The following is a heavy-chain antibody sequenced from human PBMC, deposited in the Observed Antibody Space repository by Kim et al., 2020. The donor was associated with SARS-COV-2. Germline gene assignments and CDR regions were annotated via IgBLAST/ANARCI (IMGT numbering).Heavy chain of an antibody. Sequence: SETLSLTCSVSGAAIRSYYWSWLRQSPGKGLEWVGYIFYSGNPHYKASLKSGVTVSGDTSKNQIYLELTSVTAADTAVYYCARVSLALSGKVGAGFDLWGQGTLVIVSS. CDR1: GAAIRSYY. CDR3: ARVSLALSGKVGAGFDL. J-gene: IGHJ4*02. D-gene: IGHD1-26*01. CDR2: IFYSGNP. V-gene: IGHV4-59*01.